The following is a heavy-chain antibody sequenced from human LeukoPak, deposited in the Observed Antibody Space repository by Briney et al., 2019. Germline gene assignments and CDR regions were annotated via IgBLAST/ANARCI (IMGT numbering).Heavy chain of an antibody. J-gene: IGHJ4*02. CDR2: IKQDGSEK. CDR1: GFTFSSYW. Sequence: GGSLRLSCAASGFTFSSYWMSWVRQAPGKGLEWVGNIKQDGSEKYYVDSAKGRFTISRDNAKNSLYLQMNSLRAEDTAVYYCAGGPHHIVVDSWGQGTLVTVSS. V-gene: IGHV3-7*01. CDR3: AGGPHHIVVDS. D-gene: IGHD2-21*01.